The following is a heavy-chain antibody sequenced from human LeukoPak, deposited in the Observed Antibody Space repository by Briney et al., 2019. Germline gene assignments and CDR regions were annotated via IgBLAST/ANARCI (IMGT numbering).Heavy chain of an antibody. CDR2: ISGSGGST. CDR3: AKAASGNWNDVSDY. CDR1: GFTFSSYA. J-gene: IGHJ4*02. V-gene: IGHV3-23*01. Sequence: GGSLRLSCAASGFTFSSYAITWVRQAPGKGLEWVSAISGSGGSTYYADSVRGRFTISRDNSKNTLYLQMNSLRAEDTAVYYCAKAASGNWNDVSDYWGQGTLVTVSS. D-gene: IGHD1-20*01.